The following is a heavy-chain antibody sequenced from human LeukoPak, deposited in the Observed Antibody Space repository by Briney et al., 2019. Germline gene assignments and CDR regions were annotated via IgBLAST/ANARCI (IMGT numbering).Heavy chain of an antibody. CDR2: IYYTGTP. Sequence: PSETLSLTCSVSGGSITPYYWSWIRQTPGKGLEWIASIYYTGTPTYNPSLKSRVTILVDTSKNHFPLKLSSVTAADTAVYYCARGGDTSGHYYFEYFHHWGQGTLVAVSS. CDR1: GGSITPYY. V-gene: IGHV4-59*08. CDR3: ARGGDTSGHYYFEYFHH. J-gene: IGHJ1*01. D-gene: IGHD3-22*01.